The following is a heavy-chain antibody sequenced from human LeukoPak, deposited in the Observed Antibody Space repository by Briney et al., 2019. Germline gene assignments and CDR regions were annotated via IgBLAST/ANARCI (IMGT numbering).Heavy chain of an antibody. CDR2: IYTSGST. Sequence: PSETLSLTCTVSGGSISSYYWSWIRQPAGKGLEWIGRIYTSGSTNYNPSLKSRVTMSVDTSKNQFSLKLSSVTAAGTAVYYCARDYYDFWSGSPYNWFDPWGQGTLVTVSS. CDR3: ARDYYDFWSGSPYNWFDP. D-gene: IGHD3-3*01. CDR1: GGSISSYY. V-gene: IGHV4-4*07. J-gene: IGHJ5*02.